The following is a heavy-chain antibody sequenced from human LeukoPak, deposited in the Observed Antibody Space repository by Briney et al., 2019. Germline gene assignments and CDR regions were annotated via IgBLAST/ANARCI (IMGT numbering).Heavy chain of an antibody. V-gene: IGHV4-39*02. CDR2: IYYSGST. CDR3: ARDLVSGWYGFYYYYYYMDV. CDR1: GGSISSSSYY. Sequence: SETLSPTCTVSGGSISSSSYYWGWIRQPPGKGLEWIGSIYYSGSTYYNPSLKSRVTISVDTSKNQFSLKLSSVTAADTAVYYCARDLVSGWYGFYYYYYYMDVWGKGTTVTVSS. D-gene: IGHD6-19*01. J-gene: IGHJ6*03.